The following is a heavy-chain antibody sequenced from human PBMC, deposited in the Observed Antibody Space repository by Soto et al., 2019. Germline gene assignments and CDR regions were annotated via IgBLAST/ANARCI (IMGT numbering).Heavy chain of an antibody. CDR2: IHYSGST. V-gene: IGHV4-59*08. CDR1: AGFITGYY. J-gene: IGHJ4*02. Sequence: HSETLCLTCAVSAGFITGYYWSWIRQPPGKGPEWIGNIHYSGSTNYNPSLKSRVTISVGTSKNQFSLRLSSVTAAETAVYYCATMGTPATGLYFFDYWGQGSLVTVS. CDR3: ATMGTPATGLYFFDY. D-gene: IGHD2-15*01.